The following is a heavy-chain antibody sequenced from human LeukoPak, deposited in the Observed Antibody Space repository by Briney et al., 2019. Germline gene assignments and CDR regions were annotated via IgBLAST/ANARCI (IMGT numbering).Heavy chain of an antibody. V-gene: IGHV4-59*01. Sequence: KPSETLSLTCTVSGGSISSYYWSWIRQPPGKGLEWIGYIYYSGSTNYNPSLKSRVTISVDTSKNQFSLKLSSVTAADTAVYYCARVAYYYYMDVWGKGTTVTISS. CDR3: ARVAYYYYMDV. CDR2: IYYSGST. J-gene: IGHJ6*03. CDR1: GGSISSYY.